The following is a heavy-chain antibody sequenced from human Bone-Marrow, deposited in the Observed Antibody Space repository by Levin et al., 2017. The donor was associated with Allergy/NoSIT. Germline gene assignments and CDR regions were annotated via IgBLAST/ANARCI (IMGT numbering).Heavy chain of an antibody. CDR2: SDHSGNA. V-gene: IGHV4-31*03. CDR3: ARDWAAARVFDS. Sequence: SQTLSLTCNVSGGSISSDYFHWSWIRQHPGKGLEWIGYSDHSGNAYYNPSLQTRVTISTDTSKNQFSLTLDSVTAADTAVYFCARDWAAARVFDSWGQGTLVTVSS. J-gene: IGHJ4*02. D-gene: IGHD6-6*01. CDR1: GGSISSDYFH.